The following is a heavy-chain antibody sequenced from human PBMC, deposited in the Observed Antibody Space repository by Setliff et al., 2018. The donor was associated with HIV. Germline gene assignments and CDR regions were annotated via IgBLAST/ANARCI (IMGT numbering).Heavy chain of an antibody. CDR1: GDSITNDDYY. D-gene: IGHD4-17*01. J-gene: IGHJ5*02. V-gene: IGHV4-39*01. Sequence: PSETLSLTCTVSGDSITNDDYYWGWIRQPPGKGLEWIAIIHYNGRTYYDPSLKSRVTIFVDTSKTQFYLKLRSVTASDTAVYYCARVVPEVVYGAYWFDPWGQGTLVTV. CDR3: ARVVPEVVYGAYWFDP. CDR2: IHYNGRT.